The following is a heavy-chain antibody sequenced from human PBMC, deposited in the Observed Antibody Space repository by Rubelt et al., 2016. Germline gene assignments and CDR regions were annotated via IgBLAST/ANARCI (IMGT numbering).Heavy chain of an antibody. Sequence: GGSLRLSCAASGFTFSDYAMNWVRQAPGTGLQLVSGITGSDGSTYYAGSVKGRFTISRDNSKNTLYLQMSSLRAEDTAVYYCVKDGIAVAGKPLPISYFDYWGQGTLVTVSS. CDR2: ITGSDGST. J-gene: IGHJ4*02. CDR3: VKDGIAVAGKPLPISYFDY. D-gene: IGHD6-19*01. V-gene: IGHV3-23*01. CDR1: GFTFSDYA.